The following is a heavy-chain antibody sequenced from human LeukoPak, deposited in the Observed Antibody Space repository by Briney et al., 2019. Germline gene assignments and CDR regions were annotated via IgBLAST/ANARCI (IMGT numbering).Heavy chain of an antibody. Sequence: GGSLRLSCAASGFTFDDYAMHWVRQAPGKGLEWVSGISWNSGSIGYADCVKGRFTISRDNAKNSVYLQNNSLRAEDTALYYCAKDNLPEMAYPDYWGQGTLVTVSS. D-gene: IGHD5-24*01. V-gene: IGHV3-9*01. CDR1: GFTFDDYA. J-gene: IGHJ4*02. CDR3: AKDNLPEMAYPDY. CDR2: ISWNSGSI.